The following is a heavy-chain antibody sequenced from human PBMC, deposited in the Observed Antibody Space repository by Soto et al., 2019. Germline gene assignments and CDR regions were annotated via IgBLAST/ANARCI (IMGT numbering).Heavy chain of an antibody. CDR2: ITWNSRTI. J-gene: IGHJ3*02. D-gene: IGHD6-19*01. V-gene: IGHV3-9*01. Sequence: VQLVESGGGLVQPGRSLRLSCAASGFTFGDYAMHWVRRAPGKGLEWVSSITWNSRTIGYADSVKGRFTISRDNARNSLFLQMNSLRPEDSALYYCATDWEAVSGNCAFDMWGQGTMVTVSS. CDR3: ATDWEAVSGNCAFDM. CDR1: GFTFGDYA.